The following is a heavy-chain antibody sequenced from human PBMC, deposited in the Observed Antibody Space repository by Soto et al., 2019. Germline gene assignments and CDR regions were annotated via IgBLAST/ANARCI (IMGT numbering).Heavy chain of an antibody. CDR1: GDSIGTGGYY. CDR2: IHYSGNT. CDR3: ATNHDDISGRTPLPFDS. J-gene: IGHJ4*02. Sequence: QVQLQESGPGLVKPSQTLSLTCTVSGDSIGTGGYYWDWIRQHPGKGPEWIGYIHYSGNTYYNPSLKSRLTISLDTSKNQFSPHLSSVTAADTAVYYCATNHDDISGRTPLPFDSWGQGTLVTVSS. V-gene: IGHV4-31*03. D-gene: IGHD3-22*01.